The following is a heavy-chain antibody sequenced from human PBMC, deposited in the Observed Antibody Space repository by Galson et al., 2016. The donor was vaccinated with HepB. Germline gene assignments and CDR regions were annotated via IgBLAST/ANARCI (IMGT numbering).Heavy chain of an antibody. J-gene: IGHJ6*02. V-gene: IGHV3-21*01. CDR1: GFSFSSYS. CDR2: ISGSSSYI. D-gene: IGHD3-3*01. Sequence: SLRLSCAASGFSFSSYSMNWVRQAPGKGLEWLSYISGSSSYIYYADSVKGRFTISRDNAENSLYLQMNSLEAEDTALYYRAGGRYDFWNGYWSYYDDMNVWGQGTTVTVSS. CDR3: AGGRYDFWNGYWSYYDDMNV.